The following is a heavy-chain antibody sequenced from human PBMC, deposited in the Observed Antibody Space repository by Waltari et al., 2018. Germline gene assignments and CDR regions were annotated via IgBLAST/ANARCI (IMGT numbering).Heavy chain of an antibody. CDR1: GFTCSSTS. Sequence: EVQLVESGGGVVKPGGSLGRACSVSGFTCSSTSFNWVRQAPGKGLEWVSYISPGVDTIYYADSVKGRFTISRDSARNSLYLQMNSLRAEDTAVYYCARIRGVSGSYYSDFWGQGTLVTVSS. D-gene: IGHD3-10*01. J-gene: IGHJ4*02. CDR3: ARIRGVSGSYYSDF. V-gene: IGHV3-48*04. CDR2: ISPGVDTI.